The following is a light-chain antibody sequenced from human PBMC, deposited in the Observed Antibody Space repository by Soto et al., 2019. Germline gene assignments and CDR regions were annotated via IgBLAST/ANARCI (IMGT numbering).Light chain of an antibody. CDR1: QSVSSS. V-gene: IGKV3-15*01. J-gene: IGKJ5*01. CDR3: QQYNNWPPIT. CDR2: GTS. Sequence: EIVVTQSPATLSVSPGERATLSCRASQSVSSSLAWYQQKPGQAPRLLIYGTSTRATGVPARFSGSGSGTEFTLTISSLQSEDFAVYYCQQYNNWPPITFGQGTRLEIK.